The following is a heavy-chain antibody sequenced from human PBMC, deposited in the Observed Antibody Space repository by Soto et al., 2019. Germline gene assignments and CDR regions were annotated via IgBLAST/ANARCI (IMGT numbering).Heavy chain of an antibody. J-gene: IGHJ6*02. Sequence: GASLKVSCKASGYTFTSYYMHWVRQAPGQGLEWMGIINPSGGSTSYAQKFQGRVTMTRDTSTSTVYMELSSLRSEDTAVYYCARSTDYRRELWYYGMDVWGQGTTVTAP. CDR2: INPSGGST. V-gene: IGHV1-46*01. CDR3: ARSTDYRRELWYYGMDV. CDR1: GYTFTSYY. D-gene: IGHD4-4*01.